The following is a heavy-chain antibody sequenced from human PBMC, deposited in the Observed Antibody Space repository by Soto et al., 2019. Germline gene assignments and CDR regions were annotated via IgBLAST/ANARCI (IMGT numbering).Heavy chain of an antibody. J-gene: IGHJ5*02. V-gene: IGHV3-21*01. CDR1: GFTFSSYS. Sequence: GGSLRLSCAASGFTFSSYSMNWVRQAPGKGLEWVSSISSSSSYIYYADSVKGRFTISRDNAKNSLYLQMNSLRAEDTAVYYCARDTEGGPQEYNWFDPWGQGTLVTVSS. CDR2: ISSSSSYI. D-gene: IGHD3-16*01. CDR3: ARDTEGGPQEYNWFDP.